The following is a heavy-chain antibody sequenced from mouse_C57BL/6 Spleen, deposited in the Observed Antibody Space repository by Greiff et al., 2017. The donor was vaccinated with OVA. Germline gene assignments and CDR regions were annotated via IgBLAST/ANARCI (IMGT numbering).Heavy chain of an antibody. CDR1: GYTFTSYW. CDR2: IDPSDSYT. Sequence: QVQLQQPGAELVMPGASVKLSCKASGYTFTSYWMHWVKQRPGQGLEWIGEIDPSDSYTNYNQKFKGKSTLTVDKSSSTAYMQLSSLTSADAAVYYCAKGEDMDYWGQGTTLTVSS. D-gene: IGHD3-2*01. V-gene: IGHV1-69*01. J-gene: IGHJ2*01. CDR3: AKGEDMDY.